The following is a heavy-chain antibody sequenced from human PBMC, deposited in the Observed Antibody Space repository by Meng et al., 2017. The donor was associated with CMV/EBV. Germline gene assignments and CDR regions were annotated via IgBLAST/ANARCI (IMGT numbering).Heavy chain of an antibody. Sequence: EVELVESGGGLVQPGGSLRLSCAASGFTVSSNYMSWVRQAPGKGLEWVSVIYSGGSTYYADSVKGRFTISRDNSKNTLYLQMNSLRAEDTAVYYCAREGDGYDKAPYWGQGTLVTVSS. D-gene: IGHD5-24*01. J-gene: IGHJ4*02. CDR3: AREGDGYDKAPY. V-gene: IGHV3-66*01. CDR2: IYSGGST. CDR1: GFTVSSNY.